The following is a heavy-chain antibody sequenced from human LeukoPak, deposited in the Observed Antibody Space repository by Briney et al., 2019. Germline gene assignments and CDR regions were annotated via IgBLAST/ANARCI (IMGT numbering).Heavy chain of an antibody. CDR2: ISAYNGNT. D-gene: IGHD2-8*01. CDR3: ARDRGGDCTNGVCYDLDY. CDR1: GYTFTSYG. Sequence: GASVKVSCKASGYTFTSYGISWVRQAPGQGLEWMGWISAYNGNTNYAQKLQGRVTMTTDTSTSTAYMELRSLRSDDTAVYYCARDRGGDCTNGVCYDLDYWGQGTLVTVSS. J-gene: IGHJ4*02. V-gene: IGHV1-18*01.